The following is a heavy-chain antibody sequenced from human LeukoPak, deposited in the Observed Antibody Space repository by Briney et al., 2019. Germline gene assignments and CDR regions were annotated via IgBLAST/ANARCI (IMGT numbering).Heavy chain of an antibody. D-gene: IGHD3-22*01. V-gene: IGHV4-34*01. CDR2: INHSGST. CDR3: ARMDSDTSGYPDY. J-gene: IGHJ4*02. CDR1: GGSFSGYY. Sequence: NPSETLSLTCAVYGGSFSGYYWSWIRQPPGKGLEWIGEINHSGSTNYNPSLKSRVTISVDTSKNQFSLNLSSVTAADTAVYYCARMDSDTSGYPDYWGQGTLVTVSS.